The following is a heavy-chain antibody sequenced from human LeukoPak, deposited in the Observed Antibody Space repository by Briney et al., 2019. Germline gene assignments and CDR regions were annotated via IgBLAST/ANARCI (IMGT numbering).Heavy chain of an antibody. CDR3: AREYCSGGSCYLDY. J-gene: IGHJ4*02. V-gene: IGHV4-59*01. D-gene: IGHD2-15*01. CDR2: IYYSGST. CDR1: GGSISSYY. Sequence: PSETLSLTCAVSGGSISSYYWSWIRQPPGKGLVWIGYIYYSGSTNYNPSLKSRVTMSVDTSKNQFSLKLSSVTAADTAVYYCAREYCSGGSCYLDYWGQGTLVTVSS.